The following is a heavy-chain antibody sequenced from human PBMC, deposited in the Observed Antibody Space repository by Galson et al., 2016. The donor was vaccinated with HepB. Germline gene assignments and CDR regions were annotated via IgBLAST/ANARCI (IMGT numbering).Heavy chain of an antibody. CDR3: ARDSGNCSSTSCFENWFDP. CDR2: IYYSGST. CDR1: GGSISSHDYY. V-gene: IGHV4-31*03. Sequence: SLTCTVSGGSISSHDYYWNWIRQHPGKGLEWIGYIYYSGSTYYSPSLGGRVTMSVDTSKNQFSLKLSSVTAADTAVYYCARDSGNCSSTSCFENWFDPWGQGTLVTVSS. D-gene: IGHD2-2*01. J-gene: IGHJ5*02.